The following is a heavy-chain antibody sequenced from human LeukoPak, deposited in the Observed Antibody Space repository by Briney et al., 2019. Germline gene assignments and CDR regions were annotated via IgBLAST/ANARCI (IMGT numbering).Heavy chain of an antibody. D-gene: IGHD3-22*01. CDR3: ARIHSLYYYDSSGYGAFDI. J-gene: IGHJ3*02. V-gene: IGHV3-33*08. CDR2: IWNDGSNK. CDR1: GFTFSSYA. Sequence: GGSLRLSCAASGFTFSSYAMHWVRQAPGKGLEWVAVIWNDGSNKYYADSVKGRFTISRDNSKNTLYLQMNSLRAEDTAVYYCARIHSLYYYDSSGYGAFDIWGQGTMVTVSS.